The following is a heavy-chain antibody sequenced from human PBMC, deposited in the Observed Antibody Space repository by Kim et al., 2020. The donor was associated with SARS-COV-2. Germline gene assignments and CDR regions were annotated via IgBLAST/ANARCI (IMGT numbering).Heavy chain of an antibody. J-gene: IGHJ4*01. CDR3: ARGLGDYSENDFPISSY. Sequence: ASVKVSCKASGYTFTTYDITWVRQATGQGLEWMGWMNPKSGDTGYAQKFQGRVTMTRDTSITTAYMELSSLRSEDTAVYYCARGLGDYSENDFPISSYWG. D-gene: IGHD3-3*01. CDR2: MNPKSGDT. CDR1: GYTFTTYD. V-gene: IGHV1-8*01.